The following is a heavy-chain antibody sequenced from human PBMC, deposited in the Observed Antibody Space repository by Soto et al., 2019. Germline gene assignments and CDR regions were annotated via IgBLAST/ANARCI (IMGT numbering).Heavy chain of an antibody. J-gene: IGHJ3*01. CDR2: IYYSGTT. CDR1: GASISSYH. V-gene: IGHV4-59*01. Sequence: SETLSLTCTVSGASISSYHWSWIRQPPGKGLECIGYIYYSGTTNYNPSLKNRVTISLDTSKNQFSLKLSSVTAADSAVYYCARDSPYILDAFDVWGQGTMVTVSS. CDR3: ARDSPYILDAFDV. D-gene: IGHD2-2*02.